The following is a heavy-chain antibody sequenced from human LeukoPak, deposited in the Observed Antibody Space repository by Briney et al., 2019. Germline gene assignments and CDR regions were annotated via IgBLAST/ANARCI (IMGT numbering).Heavy chain of an antibody. CDR2: IRDSGAT. J-gene: IGHJ5*01. Sequence: GGSLRLSCAGSGFSVSNYYMNWVRQAPGKGLEWVSLIRDSGATFYADSVKGRFTISKDNSRNTIYLQMNRLRVEDTAVYFCARDRAVTQVWVEFDSWGQGTQVTVSS. D-gene: IGHD3-16*01. CDR3: ARDRAVTQVWVEFDS. V-gene: IGHV3-66*03. CDR1: GFSVSNYY.